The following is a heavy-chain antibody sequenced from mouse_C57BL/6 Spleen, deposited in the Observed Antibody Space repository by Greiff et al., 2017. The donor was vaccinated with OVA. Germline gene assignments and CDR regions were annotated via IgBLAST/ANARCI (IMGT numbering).Heavy chain of an antibody. CDR3: TTPFTTVDY. CDR2: IDPENGDT. J-gene: IGHJ2*01. V-gene: IGHV14-4*01. D-gene: IGHD1-1*01. CDR1: GFNIKDDY. Sequence: SGAELVRPGASVKLSCTASGFNIKDDYMHWVKQRPEQGLEWIGWIDPENGDTEYASKFQGKATITADTSSNTAYLQLSSLTSEDTAVYYCTTPFTTVDYWGQGTTLTVSS.